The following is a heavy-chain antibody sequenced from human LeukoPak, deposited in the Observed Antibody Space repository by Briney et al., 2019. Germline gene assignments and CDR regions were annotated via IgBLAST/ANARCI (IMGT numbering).Heavy chain of an antibody. V-gene: IGHV3-21*01. D-gene: IGHD6-13*01. CDR1: GFTSSSYS. J-gene: IGHJ4*02. CDR2: ITSSSSRYI. Sequence: GGSLRLSCAASGFTSSSYSMNWVRQAPGKGLEWVSFITSSSSRYIYYADSVKGRFTISRDNAKNSLYLQMNSLRAEDAAVYYCARVHPIAAAGTGFDYWGQGTLVTVSS. CDR3: ARVHPIAAAGTGFDY.